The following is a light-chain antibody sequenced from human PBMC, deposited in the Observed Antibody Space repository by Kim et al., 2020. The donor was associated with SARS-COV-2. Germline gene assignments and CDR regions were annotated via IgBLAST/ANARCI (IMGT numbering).Light chain of an antibody. V-gene: IGKV1-5*03. J-gene: IGKJ2*01. CDR2: KAS. CDR1: QSISSW. CDR3: QQYNSSPYT. Sequence: ASVGDRVTITCRASQSISSWLAWYQQKPGKAPKFLIYKASRLQSGVPSRFSGSGSGTEFTLTISSLQPDDFATYYCQQYNSSPYTFGQGTKLEI.